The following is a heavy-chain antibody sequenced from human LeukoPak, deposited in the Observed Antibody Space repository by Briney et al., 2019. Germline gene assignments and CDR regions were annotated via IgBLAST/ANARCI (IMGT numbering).Heavy chain of an antibody. CDR2: ISYDGSNK. CDR1: GFTFGSYG. D-gene: IGHD3-3*01. V-gene: IGHV3-30*18. J-gene: IGHJ6*02. Sequence: GGSLRLSCAASGFTFGSYGMHWVRQAPGKGLEWVAVISYDGSNKYYADSVKGRFTISRDNSKNTLYLQMNSLRAEDTAVYYCAKGVTIFDYYYYGMDVWGQGTTVTVS. CDR3: AKGVTIFDYYYYGMDV.